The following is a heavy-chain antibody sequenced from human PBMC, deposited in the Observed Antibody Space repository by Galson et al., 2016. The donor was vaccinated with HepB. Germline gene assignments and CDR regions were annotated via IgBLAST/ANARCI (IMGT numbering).Heavy chain of an antibody. CDR1: GFNFSTHS. V-gene: IGHV3-21*06. D-gene: IGHD5-24*01. J-gene: IGHJ6*02. CDR2: ISSRSLHI. CDR3: ARWGDDYNPYYYGLDV. Sequence: SLRLSCAASGFNFSTHSLNWVRQAPGKGLEWVSSISSRSLHIYYADSLRGRFTISRDDAKNSLYLQMDSLRDEDTAVYYCARWGDDYNPYYYGLDVWGQGTTVTVSS.